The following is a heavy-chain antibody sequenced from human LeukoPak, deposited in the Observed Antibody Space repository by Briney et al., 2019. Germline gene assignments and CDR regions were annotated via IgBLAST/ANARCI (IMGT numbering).Heavy chain of an antibody. D-gene: IGHD1-20*01. J-gene: IGHJ4*02. Sequence: GGSLRLSCAASGFTFSSYWMHWVRQAPGKGLGWVSRINSDGSSTSYADSVKGRFTISRDNAKNTLYLQMNSLRAEDTAVYYCARGGYNWNHDYWGQGTLVTVSS. V-gene: IGHV3-74*01. CDR1: GFTFSSYW. CDR3: ARGGYNWNHDY. CDR2: INSDGSST.